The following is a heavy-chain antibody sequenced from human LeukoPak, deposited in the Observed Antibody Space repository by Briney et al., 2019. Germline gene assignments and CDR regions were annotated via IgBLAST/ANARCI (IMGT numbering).Heavy chain of an antibody. J-gene: IGHJ4*02. CDR3: AKDRAPGVIVVDRVLDY. Sequence: GRSLRLSCAASGFTFSSFAMHWVRQPPGRGLEWVAVIWFNGYDKYYADFVKGRFSVSRDNSKNTVYLQIDSLRAEDTAVYYCAKDRAPGVIVVDRVLDYWGQGTLVTVSS. D-gene: IGHD3-22*01. CDR2: IWFNGYDK. V-gene: IGHV3-33*03. CDR1: GFTFSSFA.